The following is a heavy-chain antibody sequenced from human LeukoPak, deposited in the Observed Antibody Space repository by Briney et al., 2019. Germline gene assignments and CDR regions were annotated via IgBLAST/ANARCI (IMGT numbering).Heavy chain of an antibody. J-gene: IGHJ4*02. Sequence: GGSLRLSCAASGFDFSTYSIDWVRQAPGKGLEWVSYISSSSSNIYHADSVKGRFTISRDNAKNSLHLQMNSLRAEDTAAYYCARVGRSGWTVDYWGQGTLVTVSS. V-gene: IGHV3-48*04. CDR3: ARVGRSGWTVDY. CDR2: ISSSSSNI. CDR1: GFDFSTYS. D-gene: IGHD6-19*01.